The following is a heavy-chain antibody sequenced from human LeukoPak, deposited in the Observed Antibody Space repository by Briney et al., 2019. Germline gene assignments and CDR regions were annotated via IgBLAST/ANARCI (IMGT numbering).Heavy chain of an antibody. D-gene: IGHD6-13*01. J-gene: IGHJ3*02. V-gene: IGHV1-8*01. CDR1: GYTFTSYD. CDR3: ARARAGPDPFDI. Sequence: ASVKVSCKASGYTFTSYDINWVRQATGQVLEWMGWMNPNSGNTGYAQKFQGRVTMTRNTSISTAYMELSSLRSEDTAVYYCARARAGPDPFDIWGQGTMVTVSS. CDR2: MNPNSGNT.